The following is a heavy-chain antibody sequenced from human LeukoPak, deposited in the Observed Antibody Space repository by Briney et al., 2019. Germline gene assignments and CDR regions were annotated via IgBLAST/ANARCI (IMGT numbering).Heavy chain of an antibody. D-gene: IGHD3-3*01. CDR1: GGSISSYY. Sequence: SETLSLTCTVSGGSISSYYWSWIRQPPGKGLEWIGYIYYSGSTNYNPSLKSRVTISVDTSKNQFSLKLSSVTAADTAVYYCARDRDDFWSGSYYFDYWGQGTLVTVSS. J-gene: IGHJ4*02. V-gene: IGHV4-59*01. CDR3: ARDRDDFWSGSYYFDY. CDR2: IYYSGST.